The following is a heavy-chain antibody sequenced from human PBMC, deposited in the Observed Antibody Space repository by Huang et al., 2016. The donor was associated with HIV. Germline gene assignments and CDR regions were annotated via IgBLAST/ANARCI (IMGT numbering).Heavy chain of an antibody. CDR2: INPKRGDT. Sequence: QVQLVQSGAEFKKPGASVKVSCKASGYTLTDYCLYWVRPAPGQGREWMGWINPKRGDTKVAQRFQGKVSMTADTSINTAYMEVTRLTSDDTATYYCAKDRIWGQGTTVVVSS. CDR1: GYTLTDYC. V-gene: IGHV1-2*02. CDR3: AKDRI. J-gene: IGHJ6*02.